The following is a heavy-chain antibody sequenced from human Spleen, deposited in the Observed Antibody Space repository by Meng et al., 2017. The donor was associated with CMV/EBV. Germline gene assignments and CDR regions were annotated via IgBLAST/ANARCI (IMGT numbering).Heavy chain of an antibody. D-gene: IGHD2-21*01. J-gene: IGHJ4*02. CDR3: AKDVGGDWHFDY. CDR2: IYSGGST. CDR1: GFTVSSNY. V-gene: IGHV3-53*01. Sequence: GESLKISCAASGFTVSSNYMSWVRQAPGKGLEWVSVIYSGGSTYYADSVKGRFAISRDNSKNTLYLQMNSLRAEDTAVYHCAKDVGGDWHFDYWGQGTLVTVSS.